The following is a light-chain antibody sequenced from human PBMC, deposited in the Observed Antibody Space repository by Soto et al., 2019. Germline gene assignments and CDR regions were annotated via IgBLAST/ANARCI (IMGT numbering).Light chain of an antibody. CDR3: QQLLSYPIT. CDR1: QGISRY. Sequence: DIQLTQSPSFLSASVGDKVTITCRASQGISRYLAWYQQKPGKAPKLLIYAASTSQSGVPLRFSGSGSGTSFTLTISSLQPEDFATYYCQQLLSYPITFSQGTRPEIK. J-gene: IGKJ5*01. CDR2: AAS. V-gene: IGKV1-9*01.